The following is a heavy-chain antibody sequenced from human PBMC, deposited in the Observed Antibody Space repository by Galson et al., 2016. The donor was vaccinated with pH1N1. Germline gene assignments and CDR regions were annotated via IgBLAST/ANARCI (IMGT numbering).Heavy chain of an antibody. V-gene: IGHV1-46*01. CDR1: GYTFITCY. Sequence: SVKVSCKASGYTFITCYIHWVRQAPGQGLEWLGIINPSGVSTTYAQKFQSRVTMTRNTSTSTVYMELSSLRSEDTAVYYCASRSSGQLHFDYWGQGTLVTVSS. CDR3: ASRSSGQLHFDY. CDR2: INPSGVST. D-gene: IGHD3-22*01. J-gene: IGHJ4*02.